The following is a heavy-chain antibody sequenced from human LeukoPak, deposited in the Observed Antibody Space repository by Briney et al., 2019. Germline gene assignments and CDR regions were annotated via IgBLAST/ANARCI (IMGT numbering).Heavy chain of an antibody. CDR1: GYTFTSYG. J-gene: IGHJ4*02. D-gene: IGHD3-22*01. CDR3: ARVLSYYYDSSGYSQFDY. CDR2: ISAYNGNT. Sequence: ASVKVSCKASGYTFTSYGISWVRQAPGQGLEWMGWISAYNGNTNYAQKLQGRVTMTTDTSTRTAYMELRSLRSDDTAVYYCARVLSYYYDSSGYSQFDYWGQGTLVTVSS. V-gene: IGHV1-18*01.